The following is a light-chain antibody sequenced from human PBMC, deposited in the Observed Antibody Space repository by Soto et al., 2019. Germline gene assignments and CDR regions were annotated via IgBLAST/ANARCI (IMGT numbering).Light chain of an antibody. CDR1: QSISRY. J-gene: IGKJ1*01. V-gene: IGKV1-39*01. CDR3: QQYNSYFQT. Sequence: EIQMTQSPSSLSASVGDRVTIICRASQSISRYLNWYQQKAGKAPKLLIYTASSLQSGVPSRFSGSGAGTEFTLTISSLQPDDVATYYCQQYNSYFQTFGQGTKGDIK. CDR2: TAS.